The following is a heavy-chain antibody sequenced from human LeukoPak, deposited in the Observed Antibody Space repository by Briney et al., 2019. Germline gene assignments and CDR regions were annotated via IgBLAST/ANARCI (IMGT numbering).Heavy chain of an antibody. D-gene: IGHD6-19*01. CDR1: GYTFTSYY. V-gene: IGHV1-46*01. CDR2: INPSGGST. CDR3: TRDLQRRSSGWLTAAAGDY. Sequence: ASVKVSCKASGYTFTSYYMHWVLQAPGQGLDWMGIINPSGGSTSYAQKFQGRVTMTRDMSTSTVYMELSSLRSEDTAVYYCTRDLQRRSSGWLTAAAGDYWGQGTLVTVSS. J-gene: IGHJ4*02.